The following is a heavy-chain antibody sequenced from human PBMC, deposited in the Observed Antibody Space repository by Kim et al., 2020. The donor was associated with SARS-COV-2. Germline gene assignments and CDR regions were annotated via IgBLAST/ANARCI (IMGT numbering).Heavy chain of an antibody. V-gene: IGHV3-33*05. CDR1: GFTFSSYV. Sequence: GGSLRLSCAASGFTFSSYVMHWVRQAPGKGLEWVAVISYDGSNKYYADSVKGRFTISRDNSKNTLYLQMNSLRAEDTAVYYCARVGSYCSSTSCYFNGMDVWGQGTTVTVSS. CDR3: ARVGSYCSSTSCYFNGMDV. CDR2: ISYDGSNK. J-gene: IGHJ6*02. D-gene: IGHD2-2*01.